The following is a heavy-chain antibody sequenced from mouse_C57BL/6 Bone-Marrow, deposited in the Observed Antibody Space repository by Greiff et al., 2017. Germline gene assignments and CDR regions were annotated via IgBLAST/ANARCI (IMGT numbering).Heavy chain of an antibody. V-gene: IGHV1-7*01. Sequence: QVQLQQSGAELAKPGASVKLSCKASGYTFTSYWMHWVKQRPGQGLEWIGYIHPSNGYTKYNQKFKDKATLTADKSSSTAYMQLSMLTYEVTAVYYCARDGGYVWYAIDYGGQGTSVTVSS. CDR2: IHPSNGYT. D-gene: IGHD2-3*01. CDR3: ARDGGYVWYAIDY. J-gene: IGHJ4*01. CDR1: GYTFTSYW.